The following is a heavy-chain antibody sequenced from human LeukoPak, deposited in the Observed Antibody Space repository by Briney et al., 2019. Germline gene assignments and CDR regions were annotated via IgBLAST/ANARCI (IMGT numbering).Heavy chain of an antibody. J-gene: IGHJ6*04. V-gene: IGHV3-48*03. Sequence: GGSLRLSCAASGFTFSSYWTGWVRQAPGKGLEWVSYISSIGSTIYYADSVKGRFTISRDNAKNSLYLQMNSLRAEDAAVYYCAELGITMIGGVWGKGTTVTISS. CDR1: GFTFSSYW. CDR2: ISSIGSTI. CDR3: AELGITMIGGV. D-gene: IGHD3-10*02.